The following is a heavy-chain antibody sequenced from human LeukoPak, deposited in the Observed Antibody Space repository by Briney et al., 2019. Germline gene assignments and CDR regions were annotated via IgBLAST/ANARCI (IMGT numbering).Heavy chain of an antibody. CDR1: GFTFSSYA. J-gene: IGHJ4*02. CDR3: AKGRGDSSWYYFDY. CDR2: VSGSGSRT. D-gene: IGHD6-13*01. Sequence: GGSLRLSCAASGFTFSSYAMTWVRQAPGKGLEWVSAVSGSGSRTYSADSVKGRFTISRDNSKNTLYLQMNSLRAEDTAVYYCAKGRGDSSWYYFDYWGQGTLVTVSS. V-gene: IGHV3-23*01.